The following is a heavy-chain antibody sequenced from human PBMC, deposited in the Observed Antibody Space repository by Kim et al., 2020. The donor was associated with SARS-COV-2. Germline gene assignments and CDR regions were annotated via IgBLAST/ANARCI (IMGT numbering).Heavy chain of an antibody. CDR1: GFTFSSYA. D-gene: IGHD3-10*01. CDR3: AKGELLWFGELSHYYGMDV. J-gene: IGHJ6*02. V-gene: IGHV3-23*01. CDR2: ISGSGGST. Sequence: GGSLRLSCAASGFTFSSYAMSWVRQAPGKGLEWVSAISGSGGSTYYADSVKGRFTISRDNSKNTLYLQMNSLRAEDTAVYYCAKGELLWFGELSHYYGMDVWGQGTTVTVSS.